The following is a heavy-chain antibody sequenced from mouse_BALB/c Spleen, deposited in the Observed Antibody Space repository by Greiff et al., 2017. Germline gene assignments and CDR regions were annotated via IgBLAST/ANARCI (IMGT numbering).Heavy chain of an antibody. CDR2: ISSGSSTI. J-gene: IGHJ4*01. V-gene: IGHV5-17*02. CDR3: ARGGIYAMDY. Sequence: EVKVEESGGGLVQPGGSRKLSCAASGFTFSSFGMHWVRQAPEKGLEWVAYISSGSSTIYYADTVKGRFTISRDNPKNTLFLQMTSLRSEDTAMYYCARGGIYAMDYWGQGTSVTVSS. CDR1: GFTFSSFG. D-gene: IGHD1-1*01.